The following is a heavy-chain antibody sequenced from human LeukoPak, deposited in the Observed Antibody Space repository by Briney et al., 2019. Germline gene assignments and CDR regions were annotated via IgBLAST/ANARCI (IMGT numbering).Heavy chain of an antibody. J-gene: IGHJ3*01. V-gene: IGHV3-7*03. CDR1: GFIFSSYW. D-gene: IGHD6-6*01. CDR3: ARSSYSSSSSV. Sequence: GGSLRLSCAASGFIFSSYWMSWSRQAPGKGLEWVASINSDGSEGYYADVVKGRFTISRDNAKNSLYLQINSLRAEDTAVYYCARSSYSSSSSVWGQGTMVTVSS. CDR2: INSDGSEG.